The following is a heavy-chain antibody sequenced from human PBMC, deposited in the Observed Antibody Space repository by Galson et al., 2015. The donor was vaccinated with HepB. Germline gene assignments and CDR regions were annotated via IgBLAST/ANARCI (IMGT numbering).Heavy chain of an antibody. CDR3: ARDTPEYIGNDYADY. D-gene: IGHD5-12*01. CDR2: ISYDGSNK. V-gene: IGHV3-30*19. J-gene: IGHJ4*02. CDR1: GFSFSSYG. Sequence: LRLSCAVSGFSFSSYGMQWVRQAPGKGLEWVAVISYDGSNKYYADSVKGRFTISRDNSKNTLYLQMNSLRAEDTAVYYCARDTPEYIGNDYADYWGQGTLVTVSS.